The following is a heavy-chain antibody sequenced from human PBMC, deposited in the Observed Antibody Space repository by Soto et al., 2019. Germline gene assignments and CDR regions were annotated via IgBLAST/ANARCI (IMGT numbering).Heavy chain of an antibody. J-gene: IGHJ4*02. CDR2: IYPGDSDT. Sequence: GESLKVSCKGFGYRFSAYWIGWVRQMPEKGLEWMGIIYPGDSDTRYSPSFQGQVTLSADKSITTAYLPWSSMRASATPMYYCAKSGRSSGEFDYWCLGTLVTVSS. CDR3: AKSGRSSGEFDY. V-gene: IGHV5-51*01. D-gene: IGHD1-26*01. CDR1: GYRFSAYW.